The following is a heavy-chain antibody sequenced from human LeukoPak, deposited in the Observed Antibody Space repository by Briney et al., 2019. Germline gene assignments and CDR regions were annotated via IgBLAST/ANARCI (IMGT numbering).Heavy chain of an antibody. D-gene: IGHD3-22*01. CDR2: IYHSGST. CDR1: GYSISSGYY. J-gene: IGHJ3*02. V-gene: IGHV4-38-2*01. Sequence: PSETLSLTCAVSGYSISSGYYWGWIRQPPGKGLEWIGSIYHSGSTYYNPSLKSRVTISVDTSKNQFSLKLSSVTAADTAVYYCARQSDYYDSSGPDAFDIWGRGTMVTVSS. CDR3: ARQSDYYDSSGPDAFDI.